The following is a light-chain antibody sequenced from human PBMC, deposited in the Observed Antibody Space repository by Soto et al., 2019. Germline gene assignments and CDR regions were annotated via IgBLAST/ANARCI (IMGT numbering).Light chain of an antibody. J-gene: IGLJ1*01. Sequence: QSVLTQPPSVSAAPGQKVTISCSGSGSNIGNFYVSFYQQLPGTVPKLLIYDSDKRPSEIPDRFSGSKSGTSANLGITGLKTGDEADYYCGVWDSRLTTYVFGTGTKATVL. CDR1: GSNIGNFY. CDR2: DSD. V-gene: IGLV1-51*01. CDR3: GVWDSRLTTYV.